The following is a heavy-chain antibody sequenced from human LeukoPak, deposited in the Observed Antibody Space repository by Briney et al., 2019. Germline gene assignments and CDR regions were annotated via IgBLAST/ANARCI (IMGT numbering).Heavy chain of an antibody. J-gene: IGHJ4*02. CDR2: IYTSGST. Sequence: SETLYLTCTVSGRSISIGSYYWTWIRQPAGNVLEWIGRIYTSGSTNHNPSLKSRVTISLDTSKNQFSLKLISVTAADTAVYFCARERTDTSMDYWGQGTLVTVSS. CDR3: ARERTDTSMDY. CDR1: GRSISIGSYY. D-gene: IGHD5-18*01. V-gene: IGHV4-61*02.